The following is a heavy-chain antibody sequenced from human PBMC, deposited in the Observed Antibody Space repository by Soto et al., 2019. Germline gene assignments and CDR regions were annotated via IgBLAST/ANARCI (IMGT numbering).Heavy chain of an antibody. CDR1: GFTFSSYS. J-gene: IGHJ2*01. CDR2: ISSSSSTI. Sequence: EVQLVESGGGLVQPGGSLRLSCAASGFTFSSYSMNWVRQAPGKGLEWVSYISSSSSTIYYADSVKGRFTISRDNAKKSLVLQMNSLRDEDTGVYYCGGGNVPLNGDYRGYFDLWGRGTLVTVSS. D-gene: IGHD4-17*01. V-gene: IGHV3-48*02. CDR3: GGGNVPLNGDYRGYFDL.